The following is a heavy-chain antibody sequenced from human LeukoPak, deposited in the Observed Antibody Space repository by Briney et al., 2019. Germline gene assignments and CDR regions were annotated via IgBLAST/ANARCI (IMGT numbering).Heavy chain of an antibody. CDR2: ISHSGSI. CDR3: ARGGIAVAGRGAAFDI. CDR1: GYSISSDYY. Sequence: PSETLFLTCTVSGYSISSDYYWGWVRQPPGKGLEWIGSISHSGSIYYNPSLKSRVTISVDTSKNQFSLKLSSVTAADTAVYYCARGGIAVAGRGAAFDIWGQGTMVTVSS. D-gene: IGHD6-19*01. J-gene: IGHJ3*02. V-gene: IGHV4-38-2*02.